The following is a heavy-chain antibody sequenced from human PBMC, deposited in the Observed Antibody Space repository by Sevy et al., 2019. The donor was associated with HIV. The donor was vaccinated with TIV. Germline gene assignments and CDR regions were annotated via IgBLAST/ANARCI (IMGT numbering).Heavy chain of an antibody. CDR1: GFTFSSYA. CDR2: IIGSGGRT. Sequence: GGSLRLSCAASGFTFSSYAMSWVRQAPGKGLEWVSCIIGSGGRTYYAESVKGRFTISRDNAKNTLYLQMNNLRAEDTAVYDCAKDGHDYGDFYFNYWGQGTLVTVSS. CDR3: AKDGHDYGDFYFNY. V-gene: IGHV3-23*01. D-gene: IGHD4-17*01. J-gene: IGHJ4*02.